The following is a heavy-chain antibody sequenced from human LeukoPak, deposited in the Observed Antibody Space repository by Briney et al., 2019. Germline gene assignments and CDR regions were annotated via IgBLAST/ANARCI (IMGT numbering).Heavy chain of an antibody. V-gene: IGHV4-39*07. CDR3: ARDDYGDLIPDY. Sequence: SETLSLTCTVSGGSISSYYWGWIRQPPGKGLEWIGSIYYSGSTYYNPSLKSRVTISVDTSKNQFSLKLSSVTAADTAVYYCARDDYGDLIPDYWGQGTLVTVSS. CDR1: GGSISSYY. CDR2: IYYSGST. D-gene: IGHD4-17*01. J-gene: IGHJ4*02.